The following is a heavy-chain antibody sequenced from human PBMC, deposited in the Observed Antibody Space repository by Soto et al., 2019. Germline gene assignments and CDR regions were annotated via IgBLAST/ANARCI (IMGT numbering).Heavy chain of an antibody. CDR3: ASRSDYGDFFDY. CDR2: INHSGST. J-gene: IGHJ4*02. D-gene: IGHD4-17*01. CDR1: GGSFSGYY. Sequence: SETLSLTCAVYGGSFSGYYWSCIRQPPGKGLEWIGEINHSGSTNYNPSLKSRVTISVDTSKNQFSLKLSSVTAADTAVYYCASRSDYGDFFDYWGQGTMVTVSS. V-gene: IGHV4-34*01.